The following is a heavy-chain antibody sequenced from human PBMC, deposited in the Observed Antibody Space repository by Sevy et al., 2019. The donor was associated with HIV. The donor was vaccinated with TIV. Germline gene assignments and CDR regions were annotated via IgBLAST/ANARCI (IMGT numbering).Heavy chain of an antibody. CDR2: IYYSGST. D-gene: IGHD3-22*01. J-gene: IGHJ3*02. Sequence: SETLSLTCTVSGGSISSYYWSWIRQPPGKGLEWIGYIYYSGSTNYNPSLKSRVTISVDTSKNQFSLKLSSVTAADTAVYYCAREAVYYYDSSGYYPYDAFDIWGQGTIVTVSS. CDR1: GGSISSYY. V-gene: IGHV4-59*01. CDR3: AREAVYYYDSSGYYPYDAFDI.